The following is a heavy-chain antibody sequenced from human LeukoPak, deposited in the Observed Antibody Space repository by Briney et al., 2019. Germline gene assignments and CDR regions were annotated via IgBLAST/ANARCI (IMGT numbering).Heavy chain of an antibody. CDR3: ARVSVQLVSYYYFLYYFDY. CDR1: GGSISSYY. D-gene: IGHD3-10*01. J-gene: IGHJ4*02. Sequence: SETLSLTCTVSGGSISSYYWSWIRQPPGKGLEWIGYIYYSGSTNYNPSLKSRVTISVDTSKNQFSLKLSSVTAADTAVYSCARVSVQLVSYYYFLYYFDYWGQGTLVTVSS. V-gene: IGHV4-59*01. CDR2: IYYSGST.